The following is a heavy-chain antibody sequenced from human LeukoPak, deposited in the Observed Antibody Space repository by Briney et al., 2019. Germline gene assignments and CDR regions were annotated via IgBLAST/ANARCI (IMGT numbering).Heavy chain of an antibody. CDR3: ARGPQVTTIYDYYYYMDV. CDR1: GGSFIDYY. D-gene: IGHD4-11*01. J-gene: IGHJ6*03. CDR2: INHSGST. V-gene: IGHV4-34*01. Sequence: SETLSLTCAVYGGSFIDYYWSWIRQPPEKELEWIGEINHSGSTTYNPSLKGRVTISVHTSKNQFSLTLSSVTAADTAVYYCARGPQVTTIYDYYYYMDVWGKGTTVTVSS.